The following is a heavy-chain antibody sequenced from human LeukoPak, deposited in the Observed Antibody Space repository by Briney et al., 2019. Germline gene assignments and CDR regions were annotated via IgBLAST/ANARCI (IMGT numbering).Heavy chain of an antibody. CDR2: ISYDGSNK. V-gene: IGHV3-30-3*01. D-gene: IGHD1-26*01. J-gene: IGHJ3*02. CDR1: GFTFSSYA. CDR3: ARVWEAGGGAFDI. Sequence: PGRSLRLSCAASGFTFSSYAMHWVRQAPGKGLEWVAVISYDGSNKYYADSVKGRFTISRDNSKNTLYLQMNSLRAEDTAVYYCARVWEAGGGAFDIWGQGTMVTVSS.